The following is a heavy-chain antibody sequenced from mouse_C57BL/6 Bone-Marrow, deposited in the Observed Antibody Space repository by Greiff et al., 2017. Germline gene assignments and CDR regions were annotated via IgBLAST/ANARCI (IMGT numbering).Heavy chain of an antibody. CDR3: ARKRDYYGSSYGYAIDY. Sequence: VQLQESGAELARPGASVKLSCKASGYTFTSYGISWVKQRTGQGLEWIGEIYPRSGNTYYNEKFKGKATLTADKSSSTAYMELRSLTSEDSAVYFCARKRDYYGSSYGYAIDYWGQGTSVTVSS. CDR2: IYPRSGNT. V-gene: IGHV1-81*01. D-gene: IGHD1-1*01. J-gene: IGHJ4*01. CDR1: GYTFTSYG.